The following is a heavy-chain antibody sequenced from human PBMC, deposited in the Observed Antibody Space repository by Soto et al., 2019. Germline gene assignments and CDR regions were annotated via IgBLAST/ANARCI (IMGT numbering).Heavy chain of an antibody. J-gene: IGHJ4*02. CDR1: GGTFSSYA. D-gene: IGHD2-2*02. CDR2: IIPIFGTA. V-gene: IGHV1-69*13. CDR3: ARAAGHVGYCSSTSCYRGGVFDY. Sequence: SVKVSCKASGGTFSSYAISWVRQAPGQGLEWMGGIIPIFGTANYAQKFQGRVTITADESTSTAYMELSSLRSEDTAVYYCARAAGHVGYCSSTSCYRGGVFDYWGQGTLVTVSS.